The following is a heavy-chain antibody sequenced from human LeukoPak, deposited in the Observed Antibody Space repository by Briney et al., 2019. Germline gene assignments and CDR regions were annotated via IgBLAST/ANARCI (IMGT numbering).Heavy chain of an antibody. CDR2: SSGSGGST. Sequence: GGSLRLSCAASGFTFSSYAMSWVRQAPGKGLEWVSGSSGSGGSTYYADSVKGRFTISRDNSKNTLYLQMNSLRAEDTAIYYCARTIVGATRADYWGQGTLVTVSS. J-gene: IGHJ4*02. V-gene: IGHV3-23*01. CDR3: ARTIVGATRADY. D-gene: IGHD1-26*01. CDR1: GFTFSSYA.